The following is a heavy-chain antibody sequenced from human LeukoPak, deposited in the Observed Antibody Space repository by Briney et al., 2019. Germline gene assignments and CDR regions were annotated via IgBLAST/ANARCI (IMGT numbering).Heavy chain of an antibody. CDR2: ISGSGGST. Sequence: GGSLRLSCAASGFTFSSYAMSWVRQAPGKGLEWVSAISGSGGSTYYADSVKGRFTISRDNSKNTLYLQMNSLRAEDTAVYYCAKNLRSIAVAGTWCDPWGQGTLVTVSS. J-gene: IGHJ5*02. V-gene: IGHV3-23*01. D-gene: IGHD6-19*01. CDR1: GFTFSSYA. CDR3: AKNLRSIAVAGTWCDP.